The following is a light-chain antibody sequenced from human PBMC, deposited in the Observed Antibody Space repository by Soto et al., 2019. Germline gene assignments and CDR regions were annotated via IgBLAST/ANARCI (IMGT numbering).Light chain of an antibody. CDR2: VAS. Sequence: DIQMTQSPSSLSASVGDIVTITCRASQSISRYLNWYQQKPGKVPNLLIYVASSLQCEVPSRFSGSGSGTDFTLTITSLQPEDFATYYCQQSYGTPITFGQGTRLEIK. J-gene: IGKJ5*01. CDR1: QSISRY. CDR3: QQSYGTPIT. V-gene: IGKV1-39*01.